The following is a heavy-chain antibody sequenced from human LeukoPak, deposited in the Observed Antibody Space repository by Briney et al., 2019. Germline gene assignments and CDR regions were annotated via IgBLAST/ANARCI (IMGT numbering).Heavy chain of an antibody. CDR3: ARVQRAWARHGTRY. CDR2: ISYDGSNK. D-gene: IGHD1-1*01. CDR1: GFTFSSYA. Sequence: QSGRSLRLSCAASGFTFSSYAMHWVRQAPGKGLEWVAVISYDGSNKYYADSAKGRFTISRDNSKNTLYLQMNSLRAEDTAVYYCARVQRAWARHGTRYWGQGTLVTVSS. V-gene: IGHV3-30-3*01. J-gene: IGHJ4*02.